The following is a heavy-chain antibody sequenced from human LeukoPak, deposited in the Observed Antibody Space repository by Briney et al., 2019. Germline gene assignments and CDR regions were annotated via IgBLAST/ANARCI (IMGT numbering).Heavy chain of an antibody. Sequence: SETLSLTCTVSGGSTSSSSYYWGWIRQPPGKGLEWIGSIYYSGSTYYNPSLKSRVTISVDTSKNQFSLKLSSVTAADTAVYYCARHSRIAARNWFDPWGQGTLVTVSS. D-gene: IGHD6-6*01. CDR2: IYYSGST. CDR3: ARHSRIAARNWFDP. J-gene: IGHJ5*02. CDR1: GGSTSSSSYY. V-gene: IGHV4-39*01.